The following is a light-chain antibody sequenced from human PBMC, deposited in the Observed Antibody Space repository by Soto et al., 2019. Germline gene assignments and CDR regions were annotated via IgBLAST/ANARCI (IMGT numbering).Light chain of an antibody. Sequence: QSALTQPASVSGSPGQSITFSCAGTRSDIGTYNFVSWYQQHPGKAPKLIIYDVSDRPSGISNRFSASKSGNTASLTISGLQADDEADYYCTSFSSTSTPWVFGGGTKVTVL. CDR3: TSFSSTSTPWV. V-gene: IGLV2-14*03. CDR2: DVS. J-gene: IGLJ3*02. CDR1: RSDIGTYNF.